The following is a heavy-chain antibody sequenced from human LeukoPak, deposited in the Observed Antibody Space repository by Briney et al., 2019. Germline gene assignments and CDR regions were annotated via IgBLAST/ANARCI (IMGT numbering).Heavy chain of an antibody. CDR3: AREWVHYTYGSPPIDY. J-gene: IGHJ4*02. CDR2: INPSGGST. V-gene: IGHV1-46*01. D-gene: IGHD5-18*01. Sequence: ASVKVSCKTSGYTFTNYYMHWVRQAPGQGLEWMGIINPSGGSTSYAQKLQGRVTTTGDTSTNTVCMELSSLRSEDTAMYYCAREWVHYTYGSPPIDYWGQGTLVTVSS. CDR1: GYTFTNYY.